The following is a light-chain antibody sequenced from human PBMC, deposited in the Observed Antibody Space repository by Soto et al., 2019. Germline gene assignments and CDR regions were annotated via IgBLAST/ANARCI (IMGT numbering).Light chain of an antibody. CDR3: QQYGSSPMT. V-gene: IGKV3-20*01. CDR1: QSISSNY. CDR2: GAS. Sequence: EIVLTQSPGTLSLSPGERATLSFSSSQSISSNYLAWYQQKPGQAPRLLIYGASSRATGIPDRFSGSGSGTDFALTISRLEPEDFAVYYCQQYGSSPMTFGQGTKV. J-gene: IGKJ1*01.